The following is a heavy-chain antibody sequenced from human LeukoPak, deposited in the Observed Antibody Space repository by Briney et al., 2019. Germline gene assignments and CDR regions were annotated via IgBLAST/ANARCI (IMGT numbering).Heavy chain of an antibody. CDR3: ARDGVSALNLYSDL. Sequence: SETLSLTCNVSGGSISSYYWSWIRQPPGKGLEWIGSIYYSGSTDYNPSLKSRVIISVDTSKNQFSLSLISVTAADTAVYYCARDGVSALNLYSDLWGRGTLVTVSS. CDR1: GGSISSYY. D-gene: IGHD3-3*01. CDR2: IYYSGST. J-gene: IGHJ2*01. V-gene: IGHV4-59*01.